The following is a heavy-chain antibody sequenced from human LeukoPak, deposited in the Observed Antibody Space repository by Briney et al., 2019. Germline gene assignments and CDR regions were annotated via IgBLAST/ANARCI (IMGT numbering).Heavy chain of an antibody. Sequence: GGSLRLSCAASGFTFSRFWMTWVRQAPGKGLEWVANIHPHGSEEYYVDSVKGRFTISRDNAKNSLYLQMDSLRAEDTAVYYCIILTLVTAPRHYMDVWGKGTTLSVSS. CDR2: IHPHGSEE. V-gene: IGHV3-7*01. CDR3: IILTLVTAPRHYMDV. D-gene: IGHD2-21*02. J-gene: IGHJ6*03. CDR1: GFTFSRFW.